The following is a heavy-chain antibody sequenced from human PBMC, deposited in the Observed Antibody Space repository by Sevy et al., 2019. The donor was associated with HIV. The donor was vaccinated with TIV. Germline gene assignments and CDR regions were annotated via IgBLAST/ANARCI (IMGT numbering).Heavy chain of an antibody. J-gene: IGHJ6*02. CDR1: GFTFSSYS. Sequence: GGSLRLSCAASGFTFSSYSMNWVRQAPGKGLEWVSSISSSSSYIYYADSVKGRFTISRDNAKNSLYLQMNSLRAEDTAVYYCARDIVVVPTTSRYYYGMDVWGQGTTVTVSS. D-gene: IGHD2-2*01. CDR2: ISSSSSYI. V-gene: IGHV3-21*01. CDR3: ARDIVVVPTTSRYYYGMDV.